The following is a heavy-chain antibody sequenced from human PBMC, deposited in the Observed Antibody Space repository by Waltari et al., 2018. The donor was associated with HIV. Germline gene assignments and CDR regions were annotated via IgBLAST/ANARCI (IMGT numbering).Heavy chain of an antibody. V-gene: IGHV1-2*02. CDR2: ISPNTGGT. Sequence: QVQLVQSGAEVKKPGASVKVSCKASGYTFTGYYMPWVRQAPGKGLEGMGWISPNTGGTNYAQHFQGRVTMTRDTSISTAYMELSSLRSDDTAVYYCSRALGVSVKNPMDVWGQGTTVTVSS. CDR3: SRALGVSVKNPMDV. D-gene: IGHD3-3*01. J-gene: IGHJ6*02. CDR1: GYTFTGYY.